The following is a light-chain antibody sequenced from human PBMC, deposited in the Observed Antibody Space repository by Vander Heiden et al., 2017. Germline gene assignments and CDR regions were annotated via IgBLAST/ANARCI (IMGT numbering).Light chain of an antibody. J-gene: IGLJ3*02. V-gene: IGLV3-9*01. CDR1: NIESKN. CDR2: RDG. Sequence: SYELTPPLSVSVARGQTTKVTCGGDNIESKNVHWYQQRPGQAPVLVIYRDGNRPSGIPERFSGSNSGNTATLTISRAQAGDEADYYCQVWDSRTAVFGGGTKLTVL. CDR3: QVWDSRTAV.